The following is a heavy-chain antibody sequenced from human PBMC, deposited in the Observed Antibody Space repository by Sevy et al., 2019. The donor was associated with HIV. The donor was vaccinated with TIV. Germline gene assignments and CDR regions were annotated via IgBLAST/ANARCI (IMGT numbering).Heavy chain of an antibody. V-gene: IGHV3-21*03. CDR2: ISSGSSYI. CDR1: GFTFTNYW. CDR3: ARSTDYYDNSGYDS. Sequence: GGSLRLSCAASGFTFTNYWMSWVRQAPGKGLEWVSSISSGSSYIFYADSMKGRFTVSRDNAKNSLFLQMNSLRDEDTALYYCARSTDYYDNSGYDSWGRGTLVTVSS. J-gene: IGHJ4*02. D-gene: IGHD3-22*01.